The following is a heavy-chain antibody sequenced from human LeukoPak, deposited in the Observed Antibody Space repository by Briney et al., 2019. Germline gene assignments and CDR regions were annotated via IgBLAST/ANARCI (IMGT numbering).Heavy chain of an antibody. Sequence: PGGSLRLSCAASGFTFSSYGMHWVRQAPGKGLEWVAVISYDGSNKYYADSVKGRFTISRDNSKNTLYLQMNSLRAEDTAVYYCAREAPYYDFWSGSGYYYYYYMDVWGKGTTVTVSS. CDR1: GFTFSSYG. J-gene: IGHJ6*03. CDR2: ISYDGSNK. D-gene: IGHD3-3*01. V-gene: IGHV3-30*03. CDR3: AREAPYYDFWSGSGYYYYYYMDV.